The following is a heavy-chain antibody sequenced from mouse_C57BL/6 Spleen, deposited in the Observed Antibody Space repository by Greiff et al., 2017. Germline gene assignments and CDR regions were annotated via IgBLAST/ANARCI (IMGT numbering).Heavy chain of an antibody. J-gene: IGHJ4*01. D-gene: IGHD2-4*01. CDR2: IYPGDGDT. CDR1: GYAFSSSW. CDR3: ARWFYDYASMDY. Sequence: VKLMESGPELVKPGASVKISCKASGYAFSSSWMNWVKQRPGKGLEWIGRIYPGDGDTNYNGKFKGKATLTADKSSSTAYMQLSSLTSEDSAVYFCARWFYDYASMDYWGQGTSVTVSS. V-gene: IGHV1-82*01.